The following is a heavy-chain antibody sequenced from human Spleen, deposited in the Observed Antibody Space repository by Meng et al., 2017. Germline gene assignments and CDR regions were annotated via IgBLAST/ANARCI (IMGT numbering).Heavy chain of an antibody. J-gene: IGHJ5*02. V-gene: IGHV3-48*03. CDR2: ISSSGSTI. CDR1: GFTFSSYE. CDR3: ARLPLWFGDRWFDP. Sequence: GESLKISCAASGFTFSSYEMNWVRQAPGKGLEWVSYISSSGSTIYYADSVKGRFTISRDNAKNSLYLQMNSLRAEDTAVYYCARLPLWFGDRWFDPWGQGTLVTVSS. D-gene: IGHD3-10*01.